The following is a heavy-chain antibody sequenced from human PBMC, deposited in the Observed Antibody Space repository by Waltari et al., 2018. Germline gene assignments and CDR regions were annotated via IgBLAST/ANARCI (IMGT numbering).Heavy chain of an antibody. CDR3: ARGPTMVRGVIDYFDY. CDR2: FIPNFGTA. J-gene: IGHJ4*02. CDR1: GGTFSSYA. D-gene: IGHD3-10*01. Sequence: QVQLVQSGAEVKKPGSSVKVSCKASGGTFSSYAISWVRQAPGQGLEWMGGFIPNFGTANYAQKFQGRVTITADESTSTAYMELSSLRSEDTAVYYCARGPTMVRGVIDYFDYWGQGTLVTVSS. V-gene: IGHV1-69*01.